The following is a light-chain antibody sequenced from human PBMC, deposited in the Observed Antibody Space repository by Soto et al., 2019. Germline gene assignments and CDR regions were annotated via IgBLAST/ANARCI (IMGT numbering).Light chain of an antibody. CDR1: QSVSSN. CDR2: GAS. CDR3: QQYSASPRT. V-gene: IGKV3-15*01. Sequence: EIVMTQSPATLSVSPGEIATLSCRASQSVSSNLAWYQQKPGQAPRLLIYGASTRATGIPARFSASGTGTDFTLTISRLEPEDFAVYYCQQYSASPRTFGQGTKVDIK. J-gene: IGKJ1*01.